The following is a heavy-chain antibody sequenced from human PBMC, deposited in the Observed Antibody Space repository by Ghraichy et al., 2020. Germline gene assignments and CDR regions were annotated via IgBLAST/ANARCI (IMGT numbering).Heavy chain of an antibody. Sequence: GGSLRLSCTASGFTFSDAWMNWVRQAPGKGLEWVGRIKSKGDGGTTDYAPPVRDRFTISRDDSKNTLYLQMNSLKTEDTALYYCTTPGSSSSRSAYWGQGTLVTVSS. D-gene: IGHD6-6*01. CDR1: GFTFSDAW. V-gene: IGHV3-15*01. CDR3: TTPGSSSSRSAY. CDR2: IKSKGDGGTT. J-gene: IGHJ4*02.